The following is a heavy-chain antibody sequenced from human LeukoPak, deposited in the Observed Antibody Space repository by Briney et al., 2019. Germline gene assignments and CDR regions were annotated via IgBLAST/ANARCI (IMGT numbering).Heavy chain of an antibody. V-gene: IGHV4-59*08. Sequence: SETLSLTCTVSGGSIRGHYWSWIRQPPGKGLEWIGYIYYSGSTNYNPSLKSRVTISVDTSKNQFSLKLSSVTAADTAVYYCARITMIPNDAFDIWGQGTMVTVSS. D-gene: IGHD3-22*01. CDR3: ARITMIPNDAFDI. CDR2: IYYSGST. CDR1: GGSIRGHY. J-gene: IGHJ3*02.